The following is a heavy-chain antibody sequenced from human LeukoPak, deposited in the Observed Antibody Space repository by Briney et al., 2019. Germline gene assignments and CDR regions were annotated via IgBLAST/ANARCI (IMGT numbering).Heavy chain of an antibody. CDR2: ISGYNGNT. D-gene: IGHD1-26*01. J-gene: IGHJ4*02. Sequence: ASVKVSCKASGYTFINYGITWVRQAPGQGLEWMGWISGYNGNTNYAQKLQGRVTMTTDRSTTTAYMELRNLTSDDTAVYYCARGGIVGAFIDYWGQGTLVIVSS. CDR3: ARGGIVGAFIDY. CDR1: GYTFINYG. V-gene: IGHV1-18*01.